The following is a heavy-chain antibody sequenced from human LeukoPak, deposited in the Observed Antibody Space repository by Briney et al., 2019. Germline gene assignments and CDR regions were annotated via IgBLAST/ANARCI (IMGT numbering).Heavy chain of an antibody. J-gene: IGHJ4*02. V-gene: IGHV3-33*06. Sequence: GRSLRLSCAASGFTFSSYGMHWVRQAPGKGLEWVAVIWYDGSNKYYADSVKGRFTISRDNSKNTLYLQMNSPRAEDTAVYYCAKLKYYYDSSGYYYGDRDYYFDYWGQGTLVTVSS. CDR2: IWYDGSNK. CDR1: GFTFSSYG. CDR3: AKLKYYYDSSGYYYGDRDYYFDY. D-gene: IGHD3-22*01.